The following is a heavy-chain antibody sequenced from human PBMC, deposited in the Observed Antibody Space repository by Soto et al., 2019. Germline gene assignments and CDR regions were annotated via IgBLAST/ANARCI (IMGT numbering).Heavy chain of an antibody. CDR1: GFTFTAYN. J-gene: IGHJ4*02. D-gene: IGHD4-17*01. CDR2: ITSSRTYI. CDR3: ARGYGDSVFDY. V-gene: IGHV3-21*01. Sequence: EVQLVESGGGLVKPGGSLRLSCATSGFTFTAYNMNWVRQAPGKGLEWVSSITSSRTYIYYADSVRGRFTISRDNAKKSLYLQMNSLRAEDTAVYYCARGYGDSVFDYWGQGTLVTVSS.